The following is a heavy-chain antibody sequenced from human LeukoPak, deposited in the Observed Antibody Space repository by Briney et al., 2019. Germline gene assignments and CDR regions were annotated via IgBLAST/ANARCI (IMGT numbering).Heavy chain of an antibody. V-gene: IGHV3-53*01. CDR3: ARLHYDVLTGPFDY. CDR1: GFTVSSNY. J-gene: IGHJ4*02. Sequence: GGSLRLSCAASGFTVSSNYMSWVRQAPGKGLEWVSVIYSGGSTYYTDSVKGRFTISRDNSKNTLYLQMNSLRAEDTAVYYCARLHYDVLTGPFDYWGQGTLVTVSS. CDR2: IYSGGST. D-gene: IGHD3-9*01.